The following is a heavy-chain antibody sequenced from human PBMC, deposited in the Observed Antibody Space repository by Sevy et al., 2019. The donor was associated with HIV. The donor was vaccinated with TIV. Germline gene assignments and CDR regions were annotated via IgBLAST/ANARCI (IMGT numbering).Heavy chain of an antibody. Sequence: GGSLRLSCAASGFTFSSYWMCWVRQAPGKGLEWVATMKEDGSERNYVHSVKGRFTISRDNAKNSLYLQMNSLRAEDTAVYYCVREGVGGYSYSLDCWGQGTLVTVSS. CDR3: VREGVGGYSYSLDC. V-gene: IGHV3-7*01. J-gene: IGHJ4*02. D-gene: IGHD5-18*01. CDR2: MKEDGSER. CDR1: GFTFSSYW.